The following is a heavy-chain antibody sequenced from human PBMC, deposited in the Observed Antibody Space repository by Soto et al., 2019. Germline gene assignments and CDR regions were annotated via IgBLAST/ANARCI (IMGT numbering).Heavy chain of an antibody. V-gene: IGHV4-30-2*01. D-gene: IGHD3-3*02. J-gene: IGHJ4*02. CDR3: VRGGLLADY. CDR1: GGSISSGGYS. Sequence: QLQLQESGSGLVKPSQTLSLTCAVSGGSISSGGYSWSWIRQAPGNGLEWIGYISHSGSTYYNPSLKSRVTISVDGSKKQFSLKLSSVTAADTAVYYCVRGGLLADYWRQGTLLTVSS. CDR2: ISHSGST.